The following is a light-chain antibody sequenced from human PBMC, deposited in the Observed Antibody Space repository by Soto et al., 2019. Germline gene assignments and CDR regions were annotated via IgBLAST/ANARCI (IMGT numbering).Light chain of an antibody. CDR3: QQYNNWPVA. CDR1: QSVSAN. V-gene: IGKV3-15*01. Sequence: ETVMTQSPATLSVSPGEGATLSCRASQSVSANLAWYQQKPGQAPRLLIYGASTGATGIPARFSGSGSGTEFTLTISSLQSEDFAVYYCQQYNNWPVAFGQGTKLEIK. J-gene: IGKJ2*01. CDR2: GAS.